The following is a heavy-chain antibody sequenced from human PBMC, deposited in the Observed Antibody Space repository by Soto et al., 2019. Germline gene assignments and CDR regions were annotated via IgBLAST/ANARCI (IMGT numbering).Heavy chain of an antibody. J-gene: IGHJ4*02. V-gene: IGHV3-7*01. CDR1: GVNFGSTW. Sequence: EGQLVGSGGGLVQPGWSLRLSCAASGVNFGSTWMSWVRQAPGKGRECVDNIKRDGSEKYYVDSVKGRFTFATNNAKNTLYLQMNSLSADDTTGNYCASREWKSTGYADYWGQGTLVTVSS. CDR2: IKRDGSEK. D-gene: IGHD5-12*01. CDR3: ASREWKSTGYADY.